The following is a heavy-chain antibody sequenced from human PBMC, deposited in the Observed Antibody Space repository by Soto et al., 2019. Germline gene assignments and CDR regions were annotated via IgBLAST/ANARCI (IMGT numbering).Heavy chain of an antibody. CDR1: GYTFTSYY. Sequence: QVQLVQSGAEVKKPGASVKDSCKASGYTFTSYYMHWVRQAPGQGLEWMGIINPSGGSTSYAQKFQAGVTMTGDTSTSTVYMEPSSLRSEDTAVYYCAKGGGYLGGFAPWGQGNVLSVSS. V-gene: IGHV1-46*01. CDR3: AKGGGYLGGFAP. D-gene: IGHD1-26*01. CDR2: INPSGGST. J-gene: IGHJ5*02.